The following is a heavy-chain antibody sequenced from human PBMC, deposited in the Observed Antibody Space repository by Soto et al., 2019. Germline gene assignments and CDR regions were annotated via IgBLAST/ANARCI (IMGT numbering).Heavy chain of an antibody. J-gene: IGHJ4*02. Sequence: PSQTLSLTCAISGDSVSSNTAAWHWIRQSPSRGLEWLGRTYYRSKWYSDYAVSVKSRIAINPDTSRNQFSLHLNSVTADTAVYFCARDFAYFDSWGQGTLVTVSS. CDR3: ARDFAYFDS. D-gene: IGHD3-3*01. V-gene: IGHV6-1*01. CDR2: TYYRSKWYS. CDR1: GDSVSSNTAA.